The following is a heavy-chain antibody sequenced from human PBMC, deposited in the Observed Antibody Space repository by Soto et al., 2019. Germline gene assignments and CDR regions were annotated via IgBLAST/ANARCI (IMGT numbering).Heavy chain of an antibody. CDR2: VYSSGGS. J-gene: IGHJ5*02. CDR1: GVSIHNSHSF. D-gene: IGHD2-15*01. Sequence: PSETLSLTCAVSGVSIHNSHSFWAWIRQPPGKGLEFIGSVYSSGGSHYNPSLKGRVTISVDMSNNQVSLRVNSVTAADTAVYYCGRVVEGATRHTDSDSWGQGMLVTVSA. V-gene: IGHV4-39*02. CDR3: GRVVEGATRHTDSDS.